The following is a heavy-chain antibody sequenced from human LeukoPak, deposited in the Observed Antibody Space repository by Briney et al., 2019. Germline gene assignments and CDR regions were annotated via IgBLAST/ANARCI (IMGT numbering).Heavy chain of an antibody. V-gene: IGHV4-31*03. D-gene: IGHD3-22*01. CDR3: ASLSYYYDSSGMPDI. CDR2: IYYSGST. CDR1: GGSISSGGYY. J-gene: IGHJ3*02. Sequence: SETLSLTCTVSGGSISSGGYYWSWIRQHPGKGLEWIGYIYYSGSTYYNPPLKSRVTISVDTSKNQFSLKLSSVTAADTAVYYCASLSYYYDSSGMPDIWGQGTMVTVSS.